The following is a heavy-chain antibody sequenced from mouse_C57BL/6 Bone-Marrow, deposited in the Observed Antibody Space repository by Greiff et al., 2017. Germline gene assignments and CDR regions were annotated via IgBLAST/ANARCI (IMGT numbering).Heavy chain of an antibody. V-gene: IGHV1-50*01. Sequence: QVQLQQPGAELVKPGASVKLSCKASGYTFTSYWMQWVKQRPGQGLEWIGEIDPSDSYTNYNQKFKGKATLTVDTSSSTAYMPLSSLTSEYSAFSYCARGAWFTYWGQGTLVTVSA. CDR2: IDPSDSYT. CDR1: GYTFTSYW. J-gene: IGHJ3*01. CDR3: ARGAWFTY.